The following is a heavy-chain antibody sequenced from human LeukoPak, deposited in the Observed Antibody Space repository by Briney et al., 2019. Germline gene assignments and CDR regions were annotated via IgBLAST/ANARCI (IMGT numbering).Heavy chain of an antibody. Sequence: PGRSLRLSCAGSGFPFGGYGMHGFCQTPGKGLEWVAVIAYDGSRAFYADSVKGRFTISRDNSKNTMPVQMDDLRAEDTAVYYCTRYNNDHFDYWGQGTLVTVSS. J-gene: IGHJ4*02. V-gene: IGHV3-33*01. CDR2: IAYDGSRA. CDR1: GFPFGGYG. CDR3: TRYNNDHFDY. D-gene: IGHD1-14*01.